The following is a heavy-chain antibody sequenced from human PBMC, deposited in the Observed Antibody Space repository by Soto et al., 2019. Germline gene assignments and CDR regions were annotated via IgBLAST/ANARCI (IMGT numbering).Heavy chain of an antibody. CDR1: GFDFTNAW. J-gene: IGHJ4*02. D-gene: IGHD5-18*01. CDR3: KRDQRYSSAV. Sequence: GGSLRLSCAASGFDFTNAWMHWVRQAPGKGLVWVSHVNSDGSITTYADSVKGRFTISRDNAKNTVYLQMNSLRVEDTAVYYCKRDQRYSSAVWGQRPLVTVSS. V-gene: IGHV3-74*01. CDR2: VNSDGSIT.